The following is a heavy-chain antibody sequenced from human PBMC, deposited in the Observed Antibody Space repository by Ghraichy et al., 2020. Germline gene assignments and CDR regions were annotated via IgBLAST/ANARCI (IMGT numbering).Heavy chain of an antibody. CDR3: TRYPITMVRGDYYYYGMDV. V-gene: IGHV3-73*01. CDR1: GFTFSGSA. D-gene: IGHD3-10*01. CDR2: IRSKANSYAT. Sequence: LSLTCAASGFTFSGSAMHWVRQASGKGLEWVGRIRSKANSYATAYAASVKGRFTISRDDSKNTAYLQMNSLKTKDTAVYYCTRYPITMVRGDYYYYGMDVWGQGTTVTVSS. J-gene: IGHJ6*02.